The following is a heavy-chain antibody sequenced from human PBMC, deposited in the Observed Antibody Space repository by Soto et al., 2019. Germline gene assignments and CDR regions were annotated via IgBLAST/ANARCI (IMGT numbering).Heavy chain of an antibody. V-gene: IGHV2-5*02. CDR3: AHRRVRDSGGESFDS. J-gene: IGHJ4*02. CDR2: PYWDDDK. CDR1: GFALNTNAVG. Sequence: QITLKESGPALVKPTQTLTLTCTFSGFALNTNAVGVAWIRQPPGKALEWLALPYWDDDKRYSPSLKSRLTITTDTSKIQVVLTMTNMDPEDTATYYCAHRRVRDSGGESFDSWGQGTLVTVSS. D-gene: IGHD2-15*01.